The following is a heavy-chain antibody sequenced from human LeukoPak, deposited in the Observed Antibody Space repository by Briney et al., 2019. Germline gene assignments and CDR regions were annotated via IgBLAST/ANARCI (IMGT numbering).Heavy chain of an antibody. CDR3: ARDRSYYFDY. Sequence: SETLSLTCTVSGGSISSYYWSWIWQPPGKGLEWIGYIYYSGSTNYNPSLKSRVTISVDTSKNQFSLKLSSVTAADTAVYYCARDRSYYFDYWGQGTLVTVSS. J-gene: IGHJ4*02. V-gene: IGHV4-59*01. CDR1: GGSISSYY. D-gene: IGHD1-26*01. CDR2: IYYSGST.